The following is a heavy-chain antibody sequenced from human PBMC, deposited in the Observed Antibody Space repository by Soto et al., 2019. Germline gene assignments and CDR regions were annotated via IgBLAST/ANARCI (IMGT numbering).Heavy chain of an antibody. V-gene: IGHV1-69*01. CDR3: ARDARGAMVRGMAHDY. CDR1: GGTFSSYA. Sequence: QVQLEQSGAEVKKPGSSVKVSCKASGGTFSSYAISWVRQAPGQGLEWMGGIIPIFGTANYAQKFQGRVTITADESTSTAFMELSSLRSEDTAMYYCARDARGAMVRGMAHDYWGQGTLVTVSS. CDR2: IIPIFGTA. D-gene: IGHD3-10*01. J-gene: IGHJ4*02.